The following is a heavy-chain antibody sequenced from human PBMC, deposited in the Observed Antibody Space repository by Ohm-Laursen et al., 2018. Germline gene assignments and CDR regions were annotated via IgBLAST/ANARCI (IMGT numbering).Heavy chain of an antibody. V-gene: IGHV3-9*01. D-gene: IGHD3-3*01. Sequence: SLRLSCAASGFTFDDYAMHWVRQAPGKGLEWVSGFSWNSGSIGYADSVKGRFTISRDNAKNSLYLQMNSLRAEDTALYYCAKGGVDISFYFAMDVWGQGTTVTVSS. CDR3: AKGGVDISFYFAMDV. J-gene: IGHJ6*02. CDR1: GFTFDDYA. CDR2: FSWNSGSI.